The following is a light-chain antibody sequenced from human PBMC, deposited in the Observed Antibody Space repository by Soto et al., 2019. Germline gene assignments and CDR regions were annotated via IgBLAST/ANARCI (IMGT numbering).Light chain of an antibody. CDR2: AAF. Sequence: DIQITQSPYTLSASVGDRVTITFRASQSISSWLAWYELDTGKGPKLLIYAAFTLQSGVPSRFTGSGSGTDFTLTIIRLQPEDFATYYCQQSYSTPRTFGPGTKVDI. V-gene: IGKV1-39*01. J-gene: IGKJ3*01. CDR1: QSISSW. CDR3: QQSYSTPRT.